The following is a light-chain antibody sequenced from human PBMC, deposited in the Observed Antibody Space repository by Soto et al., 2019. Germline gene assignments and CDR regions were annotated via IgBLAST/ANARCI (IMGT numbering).Light chain of an antibody. J-gene: IGLJ1*01. V-gene: IGLV1-51*01. CDR2: DDN. Sequence: QSVMTQSPSVSAARGQKVTISCSGSSSNIGGNSVSWYQQLPGTAPKLLIYDDNKRPSGIPDRFSGSKSGTSATLGITGFQTGDEADYYCGSWDSSLSAYVFGTGTKLTVL. CDR3: GSWDSSLSAYV. CDR1: SSNIGGNS.